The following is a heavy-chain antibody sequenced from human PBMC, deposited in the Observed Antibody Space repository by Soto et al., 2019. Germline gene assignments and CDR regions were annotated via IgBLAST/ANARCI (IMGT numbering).Heavy chain of an antibody. D-gene: IGHD2-2*02. CDR1: EFIFSSYS. J-gene: IGHJ3*02. V-gene: IGHV3-48*01. CDR3: ARELGYCSSITCYRKNI. CDR2: ISSDSRTI. Sequence: GGSLRLSCAASEFIFSSYSMNWVRQAPGKGLEWVSYISSDSRTIYYADSVKGRFTISRVNDKNSLYLQMNSLRAEDTAVYYCARELGYCSSITCYRKNIWGQGTMVTVSS.